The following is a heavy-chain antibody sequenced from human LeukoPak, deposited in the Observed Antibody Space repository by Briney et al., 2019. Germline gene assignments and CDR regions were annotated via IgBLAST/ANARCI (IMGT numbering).Heavy chain of an antibody. J-gene: IGHJ4*02. V-gene: IGHV2-5*02. Sequence: SGPTLVNPTQTLTLTCTFSGFSLSTTGMGVGWSRQPPGKALEWLALIYWDDDKRYSPSLKSRLTITKDTSKNQVVLTMTNMDPVDTATYYCAHRTATYYYGSGSPFDYWGQGTLVTVSS. CDR1: GFSLSTTGMG. CDR2: IYWDDDK. D-gene: IGHD3-10*01. CDR3: AHRTATYYYGSGSPFDY.